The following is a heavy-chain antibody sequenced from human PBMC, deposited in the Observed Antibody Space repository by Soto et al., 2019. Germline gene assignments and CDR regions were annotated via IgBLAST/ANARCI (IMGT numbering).Heavy chain of an antibody. Sequence: GGSLRLSCAASGFTFSSYGMHWVRQAPGKGLEWVAVIWYDGSNKYYADSVKGRFTISRDNSKNTLYLQMNSLRAEDTAVYYCARDRFTIFQPHYYYYGMDVWGQGTTVTVSS. D-gene: IGHD3-3*01. J-gene: IGHJ6*02. V-gene: IGHV3-33*01. CDR2: IWYDGSNK. CDR1: GFTFSSYG. CDR3: ARDRFTIFQPHYYYYGMDV.